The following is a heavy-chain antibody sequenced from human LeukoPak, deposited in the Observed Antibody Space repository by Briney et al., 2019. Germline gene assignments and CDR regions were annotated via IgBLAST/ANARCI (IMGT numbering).Heavy chain of an antibody. CDR1: GYTFTRYC. Sequence: ASVKVSCKASGYTFTRYCMHWVRQAPGQGLEWMGIINPSGGSTSSAQRFQGRLTMTRDTSTSTVYMELSSLRAEDTAVFYCARGGDGSPVGEFDYWGQGTLVIVSS. CDR2: INPSGGST. J-gene: IGHJ4*02. D-gene: IGHD5-24*01. V-gene: IGHV1-46*01. CDR3: ARGGDGSPVGEFDY.